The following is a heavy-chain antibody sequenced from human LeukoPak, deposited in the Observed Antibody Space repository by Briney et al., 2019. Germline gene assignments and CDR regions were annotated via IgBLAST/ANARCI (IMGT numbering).Heavy chain of an antibody. D-gene: IGHD3-22*01. J-gene: IGHJ4*02. CDR2: INWNGGST. CDR1: GFTFDDYG. Sequence: RAGGSLRLSCAASGFTFDDYGMSWFRQAPGKGPEWVSGINWNGGSTGYADSVKGRFTISRDNAKNSLDLQMNSLRAEDTAVYYCARLLKFEESGYRPSDHWGQGTLVTVSS. CDR3: ARLLKFEESGYRPSDH. V-gene: IGHV3-20*04.